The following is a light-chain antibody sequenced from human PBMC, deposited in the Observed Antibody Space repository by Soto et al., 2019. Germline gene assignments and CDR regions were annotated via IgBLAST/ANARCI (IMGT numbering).Light chain of an antibody. CDR1: QSVSIH. CDR2: GAS. J-gene: IGKJ2*01. Sequence: EIVMTQSPATLSVSPGERATLSCRASQSVSIHLAWYQQKPGQAPRLLIYGASTRATGIPARFSGSGSGTEFTLTISSLQSEDFVVYYCQQYNNWPPYTFGQGTKLEIK. V-gene: IGKV3-15*01. CDR3: QQYNNWPPYT.